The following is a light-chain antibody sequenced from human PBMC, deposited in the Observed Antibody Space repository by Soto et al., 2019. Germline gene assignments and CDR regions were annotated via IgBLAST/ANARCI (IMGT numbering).Light chain of an antibody. Sequence: DIQMTQSPSVSASVGDRLTITCRASQGISNWLAWYQQKPGKAPQLLIYAASSLRSGVPSRFSGSGSGTDFTLTINSLQPEDFATYYCQQANSFPLTFGGGTKVDIK. CDR3: QQANSFPLT. J-gene: IGKJ4*01. CDR1: QGISNW. CDR2: AAS. V-gene: IGKV1-12*01.